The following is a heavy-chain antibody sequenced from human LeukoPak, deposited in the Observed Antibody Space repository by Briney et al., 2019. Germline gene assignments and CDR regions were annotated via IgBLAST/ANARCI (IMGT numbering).Heavy chain of an antibody. J-gene: IGHJ4*02. Sequence: GGSLRLSCAGSGFTFSNFEMNWVRQAPGKGLEWVSYIGSSGSITHYADSVKGRFTISRDNAKNTLHLQMNSLRAEDTAVYYCARGYYDNTGYYFFDSWGQGTLVTVSS. CDR2: IGSSGSIT. CDR1: GFTFSNFE. CDR3: ARGYYDNTGYYFFDS. V-gene: IGHV3-48*03. D-gene: IGHD3-22*01.